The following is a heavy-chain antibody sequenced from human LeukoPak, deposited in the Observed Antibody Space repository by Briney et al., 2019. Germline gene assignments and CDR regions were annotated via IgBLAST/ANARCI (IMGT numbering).Heavy chain of an antibody. Sequence: SETLSLTCAVYGGSFSGYYWSWIRQPPGKGLERIGEINHSGSTNYNPSLKSRVTISVDTSKNQFSLKLSSVTAADTAVYYCARDYYDSSDRPTHFDYWGQGTLVTVSS. D-gene: IGHD3-22*01. CDR1: GGSFSGYY. CDR2: INHSGST. J-gene: IGHJ4*02. V-gene: IGHV4-34*01. CDR3: ARDYYDSSDRPTHFDY.